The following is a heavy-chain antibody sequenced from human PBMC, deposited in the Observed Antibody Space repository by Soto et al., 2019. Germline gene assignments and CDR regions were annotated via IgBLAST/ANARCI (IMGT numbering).Heavy chain of an antibody. D-gene: IGHD3-10*01. CDR3: ARYGSGTYYPKTFDY. CDR1: GGSISRASYY. J-gene: IGHJ4*02. Sequence: ASETLSLTCTFSGGSISRASYYWSWIRPHPGKGLEWIGYIYYSGSTYYNPSLKSRVTISVDTSKNQFSLKLSSVTAADTAVYYCARYGSGTYYPKTFDYWGQGTLVTVSS. V-gene: IGHV4-31*03. CDR2: IYYSGST.